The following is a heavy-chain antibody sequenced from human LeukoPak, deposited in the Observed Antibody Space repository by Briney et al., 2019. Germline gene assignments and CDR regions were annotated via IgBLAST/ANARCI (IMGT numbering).Heavy chain of an antibody. J-gene: IGHJ4*02. V-gene: IGHV4-4*07. Sequence: KSSETLSLTCTVSGGSISSYYWGWIRQPAGKGLEWIGRIYSSGSTNYNPSLKSRVTMSVDTSKNQFSLKLTSVTAADTAVYYCANSISMDFEYWGQGTLVTVSS. CDR1: GGSISSYY. D-gene: IGHD2/OR15-2a*01. CDR3: ANSISMDFEY. CDR2: IYSSGST.